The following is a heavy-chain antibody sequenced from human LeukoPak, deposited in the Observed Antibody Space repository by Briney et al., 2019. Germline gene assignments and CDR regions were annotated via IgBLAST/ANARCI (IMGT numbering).Heavy chain of an antibody. CDR1: GFTFSTYG. CDR2: ISGSGGST. V-gene: IGHV3-23*01. Sequence: GGSLRLSCAASGFTFSTYGMTWVRQAPGKGLEWVSAISGSGGSTYYADSVKGRFTISRDNSKNTLYLQMNSLRAEDTALYYSAKTGGIAAAHWGQGTLVTVSS. J-gene: IGHJ4*02. D-gene: IGHD6-13*01. CDR3: AKTGGIAAAH.